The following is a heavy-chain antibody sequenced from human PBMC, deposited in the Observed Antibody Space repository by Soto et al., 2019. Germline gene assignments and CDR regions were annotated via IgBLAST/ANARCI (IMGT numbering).Heavy chain of an antibody. V-gene: IGHV3-21*01. CDR1: GFTFSDFN. D-gene: IGHD3-3*01. J-gene: IGHJ6*02. CDR3: AKDSIFGVVGMDV. CDR2: ITSGSSPYT. Sequence: PGGSLRLSCAASGFTFSDFNMNWVRQAPGKGLEWVSSITSGSSPYTYSADSVKGRFTISRDNARNSLYLQMNNLRAEDTAVYYCAKDSIFGVVGMDVWGQGTTVTVSS.